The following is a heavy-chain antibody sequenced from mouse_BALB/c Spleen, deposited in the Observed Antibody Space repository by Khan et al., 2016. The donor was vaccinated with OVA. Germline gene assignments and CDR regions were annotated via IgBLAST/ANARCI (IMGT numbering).Heavy chain of an antibody. D-gene: IGHD2-4*01. J-gene: IGHJ3*01. CDR1: GYSITSEYT. CDR2: ISYSGNT. Sequence: VQLKESGPGLVKPSQSLSLTCTVTGYSITSEYTWNWIRQFPGNKLEWMGFISYSGNTRYNPSLKSRISITRDTSKNQFFLQLNSVTSEDTATYYCARKDYYDYDPFPYWGQGTLVTVSA. CDR3: ARKDYYDYDPFPY. V-gene: IGHV3-2*02.